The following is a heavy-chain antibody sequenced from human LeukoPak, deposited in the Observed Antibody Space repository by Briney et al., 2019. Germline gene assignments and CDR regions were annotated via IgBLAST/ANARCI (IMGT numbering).Heavy chain of an antibody. J-gene: IGHJ4*02. CDR3: ARGMATLYYFDY. Sequence: SETLSLTCTVSGGSISNYYWSWIRQPPGKGLEWIGYIYFSGSTNYNPSLKSRVTMSVDTSKDQFSLKLSSVTAADTAVYYCARGMATLYYFDYWGQGTLVTVSS. D-gene: IGHD5-24*01. V-gene: IGHV4-59*01. CDR2: IYFSGST. CDR1: GGSISNYY.